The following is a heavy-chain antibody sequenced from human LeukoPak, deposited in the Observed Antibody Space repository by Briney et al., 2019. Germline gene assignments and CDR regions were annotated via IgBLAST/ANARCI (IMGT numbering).Heavy chain of an antibody. V-gene: IGHV3-7*03. CDR2: INHNGNVN. J-gene: IGHJ6*02. D-gene: IGHD3-16*01. CDR1: GFDVNDNF. CDR3: ARGGGLDV. Sequence: GGSLRLSCAASGFDVNDNFMNWARQAPGKGLEWVASINHNGNVNYYVDSVKGRFTISRDNAKNSLYLQMSNLRAEDTAVYFCARGGGLDVWGQGATVTVSS.